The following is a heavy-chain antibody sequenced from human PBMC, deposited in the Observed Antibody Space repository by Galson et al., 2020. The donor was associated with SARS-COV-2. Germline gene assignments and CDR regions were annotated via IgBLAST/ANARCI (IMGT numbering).Heavy chain of an antibody. CDR2: IYPEDSDV. V-gene: IGHV5-51*01. D-gene: IGHD3-9*01. J-gene: IGHJ4*02. CDR3: TRRSHITGYYMGFDY. Sequence: GESLKISCQSFGYTFTGHWIAWVRRMPGKGLEWVGFIYPEDSDVRYSPSFEGQVTISVDKSRSTAYLKWSSLKASDTATYYCTRRSHITGYYMGFDYWGLGTLVTVSS. CDR1: GYTFTGHW.